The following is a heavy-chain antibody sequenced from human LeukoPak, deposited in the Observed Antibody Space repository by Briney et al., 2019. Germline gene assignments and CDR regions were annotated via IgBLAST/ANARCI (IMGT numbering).Heavy chain of an antibody. CDR1: GGSFSVYY. CDR2: INHSGSI. CDR3: ARDEVGAAH. D-gene: IGHD1-26*01. Sequence: SETLSLTCAVYGGSFSVYYWSWIRQPPGKGLEWIGEINHSGSINYNPSLKSRVTISIDTSKNQFSLKLSSVTAADTAVYYCARDEVGAAHWGQGTLVTVSS. J-gene: IGHJ4*02. V-gene: IGHV4-34*01.